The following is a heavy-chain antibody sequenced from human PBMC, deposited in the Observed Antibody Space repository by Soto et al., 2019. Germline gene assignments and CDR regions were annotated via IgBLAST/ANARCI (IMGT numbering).Heavy chain of an antibody. D-gene: IGHD4-17*01. CDR3: ARDKGLSTVVTWWYYFDY. Sequence: QVQLVESGGGVVQPGRSLRLSCAASGFTFSSYAMHWVRQAPGKGLEWVAVISYDGSNKYYADSVKGRFTISRDNSKNTLYLQMNSLRAEDTAVYYCARDKGLSTVVTWWYYFDYWGQGTLVTVSS. CDR2: ISYDGSNK. J-gene: IGHJ4*02. CDR1: GFTFSSYA. V-gene: IGHV3-30-3*01.